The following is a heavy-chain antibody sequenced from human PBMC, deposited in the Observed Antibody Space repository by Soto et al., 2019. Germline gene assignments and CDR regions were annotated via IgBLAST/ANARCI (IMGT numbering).Heavy chain of an antibody. J-gene: IGHJ3*02. V-gene: IGHV1-18*01. Sequence: QVQLVQSGAEVKKPGASVKVSCKASGYTFTSYGISWVRQAPGQGLEWMGWISAYNGNTNYAQKLQGRVTMTTDTSTSTAYMELRSLRSDDTAVYYCARDVPHIVQVVAATAGAFDIWGQGTMVTVSS. CDR1: GYTFTSYG. CDR2: ISAYNGNT. CDR3: ARDVPHIVQVVAATAGAFDI. D-gene: IGHD2-15*01.